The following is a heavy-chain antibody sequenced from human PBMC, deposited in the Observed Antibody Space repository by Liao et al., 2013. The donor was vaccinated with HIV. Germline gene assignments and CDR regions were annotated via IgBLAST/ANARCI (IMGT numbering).Heavy chain of an antibody. Sequence: QVQLQESGPGLVKPSQTLSLTCTVSGDSISGGSYYWSWIRQPAGKGLEWIGRIYTSWSTNYNPSLKSRVTISVDTSKNQFSLRLSSVTAADTAVYYCARVDYSGGDDAFDIWGQGTKVSVPS. CDR1: GDSISGGSYY. J-gene: IGHJ3*02. V-gene: IGHV4-61*02. CDR2: IYTSWST. CDR3: ARVDYSGGDDAFDI. D-gene: IGHD2-21*01.